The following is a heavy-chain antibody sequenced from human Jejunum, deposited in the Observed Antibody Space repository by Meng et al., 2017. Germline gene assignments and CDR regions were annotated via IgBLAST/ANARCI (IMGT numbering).Heavy chain of an antibody. CDR1: GFSFSNYG. V-gene: IGHV3-23*01. Sequence: GESLKISCEASGFSFSNYGMSWVRQAPGKGLEWVAHISGGGAGSEYAESVKGRFAISRDNSKDTLFLQMNSLRAEETAVYYCSKRAEDVVYFEAWGHGTMVTVSS. D-gene: IGHD6-19*01. CDR3: SKRAEDVVYFEA. J-gene: IGHJ4*01. CDR2: ISGGGAGS.